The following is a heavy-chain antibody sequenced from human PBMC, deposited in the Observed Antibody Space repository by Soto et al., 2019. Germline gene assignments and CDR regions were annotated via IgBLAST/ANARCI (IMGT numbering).Heavy chain of an antibody. V-gene: IGHV3-72*01. J-gene: IGHJ6*01. CDR2: SRNRVNSHTT. Sequence: EVQLVESGGGLVQPGGSLRLSCAASGFTFSDHYMDWVRQAPGKGLEWVARSRNRVNSHTTEYAASVKGRFTISRDESTSSLYLQMHSLKIEDTAVYYCTRGLLGGAPSYTFHGMDVWGQGTTVTVSS. CDR1: GFTFSDHY. D-gene: IGHD1-26*01. CDR3: TRGLLGGAPSYTFHGMDV.